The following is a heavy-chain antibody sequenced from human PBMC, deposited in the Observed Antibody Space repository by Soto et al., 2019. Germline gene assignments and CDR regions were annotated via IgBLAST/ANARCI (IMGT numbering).Heavy chain of an antibody. CDR3: ARDLTVVTPPWYFDL. V-gene: IGHV3-21*06. CDR2: ISISSSDI. CDR1: GFTFYSYS. D-gene: IGHD2-21*02. Sequence: KPGGSLRLSCAASGFTFYSYSMNWVRQAPGKGLEWVSSISISSSDIYYADSVKGRSTISRDDAKNLLYLQMNSLRAEDTAVYYCARDLTVVTPPWYFDLWGRGTLVTVSS. J-gene: IGHJ2*01.